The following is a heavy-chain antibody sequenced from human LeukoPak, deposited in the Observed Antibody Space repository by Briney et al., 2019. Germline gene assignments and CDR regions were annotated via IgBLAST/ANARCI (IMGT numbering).Heavy chain of an antibody. CDR3: SKDPNGDYIGAFDM. V-gene: IGHV3-23*01. D-gene: IGHD4-17*01. Sequence: GGSLRLSCAASGLTFSNYAMTWVRQAPGRGLEWVSSIIVSGSRTYYADSVKGRFTISRDNSKNTLYLQMNSLRAEDTALYYCSKDPNGDYIGAFDMWGPGTLVTVSS. CDR1: GLTFSNYA. CDR2: IIVSGSRT. J-gene: IGHJ3*02.